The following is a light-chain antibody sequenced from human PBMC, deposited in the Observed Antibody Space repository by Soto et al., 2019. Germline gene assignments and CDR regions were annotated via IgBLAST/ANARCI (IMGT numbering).Light chain of an antibody. CDR1: SSDVGGYNY. CDR3: SSYGGDNNVV. V-gene: IGLV2-8*01. J-gene: IGLJ2*01. CDR2: EVV. Sequence: QSALTQPPSASGSPGQSVTISCTGTSSDVGGYNYVSWYQQHPGAAPKLMIYEVVKRPSGVPDRFSGSKSGNTASLTVSGLQVEDESDYYCSSYGGDNNVVFGGGTKLTVL.